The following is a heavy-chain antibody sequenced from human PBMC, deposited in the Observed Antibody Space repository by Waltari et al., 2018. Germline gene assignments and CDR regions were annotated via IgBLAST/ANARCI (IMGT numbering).Heavy chain of an antibody. V-gene: IGHV1-69*08. D-gene: IGHD5-12*01. J-gene: IGHJ4*02. Sequence: QVQLVQSGAEVKKPGSSVKVSCKASGGTFSSYAISWVRQAPGQGLEWMGRIIPIFGTANDGQKFQGRVTSTADKSTSTAYMELSSRRAEDTAVYYCARDIVATKRVDYWGQGALVTGSS. CDR3: ARDIVATKRVDY. CDR2: IIPIFGTA. CDR1: GGTFSSYA.